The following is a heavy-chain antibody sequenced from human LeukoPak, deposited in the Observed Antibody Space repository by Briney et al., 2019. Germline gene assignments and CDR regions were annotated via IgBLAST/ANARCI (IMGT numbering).Heavy chain of an antibody. CDR1: GGSISSYY. J-gene: IGHJ6*03. D-gene: IGHD3-10*01. V-gene: IGHV4-4*07. CDR2: IYTSGST. CDR3: AAGPYYYGSGAWAYYYMDV. Sequence: SETLSLTCTVSGGSISSYYWSWIRQPAGKGLEWIGRIYTSGSTNYNPSLKSRVTMSVDTSENQFSLKLSTVTAADTAVYYCAAGPYYYGSGAWAYYYMDVWGKGTTVTISS.